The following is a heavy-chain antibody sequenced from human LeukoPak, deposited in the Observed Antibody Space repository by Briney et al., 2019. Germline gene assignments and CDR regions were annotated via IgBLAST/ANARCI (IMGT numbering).Heavy chain of an antibody. Sequence: PGGSLRLSCAASGFTVSSNYMSWVRQAPGKGLEWVSVIYSGGSTYYADSVKGRFTISRDNSKNTLYLQMNSLTAGDTAVYYCARGSWWLRSDTAFDYWGQGTLVTVSS. D-gene: IGHD5-12*01. J-gene: IGHJ4*02. CDR3: ARGSWWLRSDTAFDY. CDR1: GFTVSSNY. V-gene: IGHV3-53*01. CDR2: IYSGGST.